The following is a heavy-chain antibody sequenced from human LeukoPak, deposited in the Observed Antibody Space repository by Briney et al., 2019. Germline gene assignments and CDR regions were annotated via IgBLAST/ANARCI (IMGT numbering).Heavy chain of an antibody. CDR2: ILYDGTTK. CDR3: ARATPPGLFFDY. J-gene: IGHJ4*01. Sequence: PGGSLRLSCAASGFTFSTCAMHWVRQAPGKGLEWVAVILYDGTTKYYADSVQGRFTISTDSSNNTLSLEMTSLRPEDTATYYCARATPPGLFFDYWGQGSLVIVSS. V-gene: IGHV3-30*04. D-gene: IGHD2-8*02. CDR1: GFTFSTCA.